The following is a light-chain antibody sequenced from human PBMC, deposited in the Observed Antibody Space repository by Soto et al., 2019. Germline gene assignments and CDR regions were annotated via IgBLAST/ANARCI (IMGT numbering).Light chain of an antibody. Sequence: QSALTQPASVSGSPGQSITISCTGTSSDVGGYDYVSWYQLHPGKAPKLMVFEVSNRPSGVSNRFSGSKSGNTASLTISGLQAEDETDYYCFSYTSSGTYVFGTGTKLTVL. V-gene: IGLV2-14*01. CDR3: FSYTSSGTYV. CDR2: EVS. J-gene: IGLJ1*01. CDR1: SSDVGGYDY.